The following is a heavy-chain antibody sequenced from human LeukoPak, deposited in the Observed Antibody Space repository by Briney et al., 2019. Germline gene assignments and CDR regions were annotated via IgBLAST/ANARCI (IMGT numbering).Heavy chain of an antibody. CDR1: GFTFSTYY. Sequence: GGSLRLSCAASGFTFSTYYMSWVRQAAGKGLEWVANIKQDGSEKKYVDSVKGRFTISRDNAKNSLYPQMDSLRAEDTAVYYCARDSRGLETKYNWFDPWGQGTLVTVSS. J-gene: IGHJ5*02. V-gene: IGHV3-7*01. CDR3: ARDSRGLETKYNWFDP. CDR2: IKQDGSEK.